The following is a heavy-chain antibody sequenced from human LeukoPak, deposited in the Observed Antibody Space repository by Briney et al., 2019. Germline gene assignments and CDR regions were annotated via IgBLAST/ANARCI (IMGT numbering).Heavy chain of an antibody. CDR1: GGSFSGYY. Sequence: SETLSLTCAVYGGSFSGYYWSWIRQPPGKGLEWMGEINHSGTTNYNPSLRSRVTISVDTSKNQFSLKLSSVTAADTAVYYCTRLGRSHRGVPTVLGYWGQGTLVTVSS. CDR2: INHSGTT. V-gene: IGHV4-34*01. J-gene: IGHJ4*02. D-gene: IGHD3-10*01. CDR3: TRLGRSHRGVPTVLGY.